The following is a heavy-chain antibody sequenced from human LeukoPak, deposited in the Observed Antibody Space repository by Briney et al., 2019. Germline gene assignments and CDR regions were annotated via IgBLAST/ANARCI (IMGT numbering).Heavy chain of an antibody. CDR3: AGHRRDYDSSGYPSNY. CDR2: ISWNSGSI. D-gene: IGHD3-22*01. V-gene: IGHV3-9*01. Sequence: GGSLRLSCAASGFTFDDYAMHWVRQAPGKGLEWVSGISWNSGSIGYADSVKGRFTISRDNAKNSLYLQMNSLRAEDTALYYCAGHRRDYDSSGYPSNYWGQGTLVTASS. J-gene: IGHJ4*02. CDR1: GFTFDDYA.